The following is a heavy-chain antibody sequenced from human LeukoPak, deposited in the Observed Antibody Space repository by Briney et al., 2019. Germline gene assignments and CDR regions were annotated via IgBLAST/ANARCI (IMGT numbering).Heavy chain of an antibody. CDR2: ISSSGSTI. CDR3: ARAEGYSSSSYPFDY. J-gene: IGHJ4*02. CDR1: GFTFSSYE. V-gene: IGHV3-48*03. D-gene: IGHD6-6*01. Sequence: GGSLRLSCAASGFTFSSYEMNWVRQAPGKGLEWVSYISSSGSTIYYADSVKGRFTISRDNAKNSLYLQMNSLRAEDTAVYYCARAEGYSSSSYPFDYWGQGTLVTVSS.